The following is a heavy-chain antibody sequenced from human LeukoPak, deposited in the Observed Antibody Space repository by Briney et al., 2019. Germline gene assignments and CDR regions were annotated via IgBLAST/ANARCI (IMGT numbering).Heavy chain of an antibody. CDR3: ARDPGLGYRSGWYQDYFDY. CDR2: ISYDGTNK. CDR1: GFIFSNYA. V-gene: IGHV3-30-3*01. J-gene: IGHJ4*02. D-gene: IGHD6-19*01. Sequence: GGYLRLSCAASGFIFSNYALHWVRQVPGVGLEWVAVISYDGTNKYYADSVKGRFTISRDNSKNTLYLQMNSLTGDDTAVFYCARDPGLGYRSGWYQDYFDYWGQGTLVTVSS.